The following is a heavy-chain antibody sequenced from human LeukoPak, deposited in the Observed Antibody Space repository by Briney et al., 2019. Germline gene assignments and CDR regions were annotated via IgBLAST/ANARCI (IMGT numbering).Heavy chain of an antibody. CDR2: IQPDGSEI. CDR3: TRSLDY. V-gene: IGHV3-7*02. J-gene: IGHJ4*03. Sequence: AVSLRLSCAASGFTFSDYWMDWVRQTPGKGLEWVANIQPDGSEIYYVDSVKGRFTISSDNAKHSLYLQMNSLRAEDTAVYYCTRSLDYWGQGTTVTVSS. CDR1: GFTFSDYW. D-gene: IGHD2-15*01.